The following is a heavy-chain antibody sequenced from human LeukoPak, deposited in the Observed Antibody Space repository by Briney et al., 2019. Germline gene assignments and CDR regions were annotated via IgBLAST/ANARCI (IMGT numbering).Heavy chain of an antibody. D-gene: IGHD6-19*01. J-gene: IGHJ4*02. CDR2: IDNDGSST. Sequence: PGGSLRLSCAASGFSFNDHWMHWVRQAPGKGLEWVSRIDNDGSSTRYADSVTGRFTISRDIAKNTLYLQMNSLRADDTAVYYCVGSGGWPAYWGQGTLVTVSS. CDR1: GFSFNDHW. V-gene: IGHV3-74*01. CDR3: VGSGGWPAY.